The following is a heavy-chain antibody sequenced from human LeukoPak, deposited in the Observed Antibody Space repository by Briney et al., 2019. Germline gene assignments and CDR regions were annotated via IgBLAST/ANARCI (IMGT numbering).Heavy chain of an antibody. CDR3: AKEGGIAYSYVDV. CDR1: GFTLRVNY. Sequence: GGSLRLSCVASGFTLRVNYMTWIRQTPGRGLEWVSVIYSDGTTKYADSAKGRFTISRDNSKNTLYLQMNSLRAEDTAVYYCAKEGGIAYSYVDVWGKGTTVTVSS. CDR2: IYSDGTT. D-gene: IGHD2-21*01. J-gene: IGHJ6*03. V-gene: IGHV3-53*05.